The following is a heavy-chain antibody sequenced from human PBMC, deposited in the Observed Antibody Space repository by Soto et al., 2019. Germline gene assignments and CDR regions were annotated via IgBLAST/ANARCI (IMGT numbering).Heavy chain of an antibody. Sequence: QVQLQESGPGLVKPSQTLSLTCTVSGGSISSGDYYWSWIRQPPGKVLEWIGYIYYSGSTYYNPSLKSRVTISVDTSKNQFSLKLSSVTAADTAVYYCARESESYVDWFDPWGQGTLVTVSS. CDR3: ARESESYVDWFDP. CDR1: GGSISSGDYY. V-gene: IGHV4-30-4*01. D-gene: IGHD1-26*01. J-gene: IGHJ5*02. CDR2: IYYSGST.